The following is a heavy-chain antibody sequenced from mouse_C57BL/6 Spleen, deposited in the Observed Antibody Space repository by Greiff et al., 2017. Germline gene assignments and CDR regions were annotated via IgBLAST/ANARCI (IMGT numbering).Heavy chain of an antibody. CDR3: ARDMRDGYFWYFDV. V-gene: IGHV5-16*01. CDR1: GFTFSDYY. Sequence: EVKLMESEGGLVQPGSSMKLSCTASGFTFSDYYMAWVRQVPEKGLEWVANINYDGSSTYYLDSLKSRFIISRDNAKNSLYLQMSSLKSEDTATYYCARDMRDGYFWYFDVWGTGTTVTVSS. J-gene: IGHJ1*03. CDR2: INYDGSST. D-gene: IGHD2-3*01.